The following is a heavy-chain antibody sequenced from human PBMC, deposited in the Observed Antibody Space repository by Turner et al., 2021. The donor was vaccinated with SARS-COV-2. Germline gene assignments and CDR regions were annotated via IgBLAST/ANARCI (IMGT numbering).Heavy chain of an antibody. CDR1: GFTFSSYG. V-gene: IGHV3-30*03. CDR2: ISYDGSNK. Sequence: VQLVESGGGVVQPGRSLRLSCAASGFTFSSYGMHWVRQAPGKGLEWVAVISYDGSNKYYADSVKGRFTISRDNSKNTLYLQMNSLRAEDTAVYFCARGEYYYGSSGYYNPNWFDPWGQGTLVTVSS. J-gene: IGHJ5*02. CDR3: ARGEYYYGSSGYYNPNWFDP. D-gene: IGHD3-22*01.